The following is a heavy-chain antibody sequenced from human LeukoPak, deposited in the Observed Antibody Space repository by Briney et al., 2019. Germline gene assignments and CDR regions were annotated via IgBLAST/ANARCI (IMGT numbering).Heavy chain of an antibody. D-gene: IGHD3-10*01. CDR2: FDPEDGET. V-gene: IGHV1-24*01. CDR3: AKAIWIRGNYYFDY. J-gene: IGHJ4*02. CDR1: GYTLTELS. Sequence: GASVKVSCKVSGYTLTELSMHWVRQAPGKGLEWMGGFDPEDGETIYAQKFQGRVTMTEDTSTDTAYMELSSLRSEDTAVYYCAKAIWIRGNYYFDYWGQGTQVTVSS.